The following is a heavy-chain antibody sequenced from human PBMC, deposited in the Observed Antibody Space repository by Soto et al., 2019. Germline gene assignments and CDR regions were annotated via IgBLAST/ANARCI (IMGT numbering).Heavy chain of an antibody. J-gene: IGHJ4*02. CDR1: GFSLSATGVG. D-gene: IGHD1-7*01. CDR3: VHTPNYRLGGLHY. V-gene: IGHV2-5*02. Sequence: QITLKESGPTLLKPTQTLTLTSSFSGFSLSATGVGVGWVRQPRGQALEFLALIYWDDDQKFRPSLRNRLTIPKDTSKNEVVLTMTNMDSVDSGTYYCVHTPNYRLGGLHYWGRGTLVTVSS. CDR2: IYWDDDQ.